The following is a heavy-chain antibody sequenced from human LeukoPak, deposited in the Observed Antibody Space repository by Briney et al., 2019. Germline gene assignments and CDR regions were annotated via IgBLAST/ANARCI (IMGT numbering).Heavy chain of an antibody. CDR2: INTNTGNP. CDR3: ARVGLAGKRPPYYYYYGMDV. Sequence: ASVKVSCKASGYTFTSYAMNWVRQAPGQGLEWMGWINTNTGNPTYAQGFTGRFVFSLDTSVSTAYLQISSLKAEDTAVYYCARVGLAGKRPPYYYYYGMDVWGQGTTVTVSS. J-gene: IGHJ6*02. D-gene: IGHD3-10*01. CDR1: GYTFTSYA. V-gene: IGHV7-4-1*02.